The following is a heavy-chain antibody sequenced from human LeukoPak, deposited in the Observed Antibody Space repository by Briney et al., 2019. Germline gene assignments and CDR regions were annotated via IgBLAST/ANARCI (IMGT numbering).Heavy chain of an antibody. V-gene: IGHV3-9*01. CDR2: ISWNSGSR. J-gene: IGHJ4*02. D-gene: IGHD4-23*01. CDR1: GFTFDDYA. Sequence: GGSLRLSCAASGFTFDDYAMHWLRQVPGKGLEWVSGISWNSGSRGYAHSVKGRFTISRDNAKNSLYLQMNSLRVEDTALYYCAKDMWYGGNSGGFDYWGQGTLVTVSS. CDR3: AKDMWYGGNSGGFDY.